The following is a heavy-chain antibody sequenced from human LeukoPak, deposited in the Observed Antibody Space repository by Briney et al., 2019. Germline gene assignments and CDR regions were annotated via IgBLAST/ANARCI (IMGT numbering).Heavy chain of an antibody. V-gene: IGHV1-18*01. CDR1: SYTFTSYD. Sequence: ASVKVSCKASSYTFTSYDISWVRQAPGQGLEWMGWISAYNGNTNYAQKLQGRVTMTTDTSTSTAYMELRSLISDDTAVYYCARHVPKTYYYDSSGFFFDYWGQGTLVTVSS. CDR2: ISAYNGNT. D-gene: IGHD3-22*01. J-gene: IGHJ4*02. CDR3: ARHVPKTYYYDSSGFFFDY.